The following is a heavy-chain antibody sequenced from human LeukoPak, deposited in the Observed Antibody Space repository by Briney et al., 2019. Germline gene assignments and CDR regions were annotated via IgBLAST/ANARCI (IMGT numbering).Heavy chain of an antibody. D-gene: IGHD2-2*01. J-gene: IGHJ4*02. CDR3: ARANPLYCSSTTCLFDY. CDR2: INPNSGDT. CDR1: GYTFTGCY. V-gene: IGHV1-2*02. Sequence: ASVKVSCKASGYTFTGCYMHWVRQAPGQGFEWMGWINPNSGDTNYAQKFRGRVTMTRDTSISTAHMELSRLRSDDTAVYYCARANPLYCSSTTCLFDYWGQGTLVTVSS.